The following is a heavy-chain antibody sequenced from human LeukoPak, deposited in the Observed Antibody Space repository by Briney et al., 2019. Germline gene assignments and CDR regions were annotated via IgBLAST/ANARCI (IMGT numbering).Heavy chain of an antibody. CDR3: AKGNTYYYDSSGYL. J-gene: IGHJ5*02. D-gene: IGHD3-22*01. CDR2: IRYDGSNK. V-gene: IGHV3-30*02. Sequence: GGPLRLSCAASGFTFSSYGMHWVRQAPGKGLEWVAFIRYDGSNKYYADSVKGRFTISRDNSKNTLYLQMNSLRAEDTAVYYCAKGNTYYYDSSGYLWGQGTLVTVSS. CDR1: GFTFSSYG.